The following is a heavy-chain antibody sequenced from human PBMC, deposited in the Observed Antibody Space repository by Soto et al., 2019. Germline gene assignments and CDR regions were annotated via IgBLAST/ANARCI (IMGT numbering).Heavy chain of an antibody. V-gene: IGHV3-23*01. CDR2: ISGSGGST. CDR1: GFTFSSYA. D-gene: IGHD6-13*01. Sequence: GGSLRLSCAASGFTFSSYAMSWVRQAPGKGLEWVSAISGSGGSTYYADSVKGRFTISRDNSKNTLYLQMNSLRAEDTAVYYCAKDYSSSWYGRYYYGMDVWGQGTTVTVSS. CDR3: AKDYSSSWYGRYYYGMDV. J-gene: IGHJ6*02.